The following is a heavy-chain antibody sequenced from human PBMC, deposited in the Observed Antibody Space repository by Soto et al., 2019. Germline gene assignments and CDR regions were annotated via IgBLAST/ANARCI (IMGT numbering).Heavy chain of an antibody. CDR1: GFTFSSYA. D-gene: IGHD6-19*01. Sequence: EVQLLESGGGLVQPGGSLRLSCAASGFTFSSYAMSCVRQAPGKGLEWVSAISGSGGSTYYADSVKGRFTISRDNSKNTLYLQMNSLRAEDTAVYYCANHIAVAGLFDYWGQGTLVTVSS. V-gene: IGHV3-23*01. CDR3: ANHIAVAGLFDY. CDR2: ISGSGGST. J-gene: IGHJ4*02.